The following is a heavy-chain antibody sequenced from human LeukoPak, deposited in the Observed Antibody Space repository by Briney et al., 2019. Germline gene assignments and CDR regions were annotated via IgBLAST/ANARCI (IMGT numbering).Heavy chain of an antibody. Sequence: GGSLRLSCAAAGFTFSSYGMRWVRQAPGKGLEWVAVISYDGSNKYYADSVKGRFTISRDNSKNTLYLTMNSLRAEDTAVYSCAKEPSYYGSGSYYPADWGQGTLVTVSS. CDR2: ISYDGSNK. D-gene: IGHD3-10*01. J-gene: IGHJ4*02. CDR1: GFTFSSYG. CDR3: AKEPSYYGSGSYYPAD. V-gene: IGHV3-30*18.